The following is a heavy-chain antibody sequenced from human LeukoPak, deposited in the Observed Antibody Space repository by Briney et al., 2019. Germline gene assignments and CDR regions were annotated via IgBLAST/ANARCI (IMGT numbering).Heavy chain of an antibody. D-gene: IGHD5-24*01. CDR2: IIPIFGTA. V-gene: IGHV1-69*13. J-gene: IGHJ4*02. CDR1: GGTFSSYA. Sequence: SVKVSCKASGGTFSSYAISWVRQAPGQGLEWMGGIIPIFGTANYAQKFQGRVTITADESTSTAYMELSSLRSEDTAVYYCARSRDGYNSPPQHWGQGTLVTVSS. CDR3: ARSRDGYNSPPQH.